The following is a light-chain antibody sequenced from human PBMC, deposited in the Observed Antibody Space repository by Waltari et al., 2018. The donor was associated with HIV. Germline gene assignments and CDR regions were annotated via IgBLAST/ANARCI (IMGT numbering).Light chain of an antibody. CDR2: DAS. Sequence: DIQMTQSPSSLSASVGDRVTITCRASQVISNSLAWYQQKPGKAPKLLIFDASRLESGVPSRFSGSGGGADFTLTITTLQAEDFATYFCQQYYNIPRTFSQGTEVEV. CDR3: QQYYNIPRT. CDR1: QVISNS. V-gene: IGKV1-NL1*01. J-gene: IGKJ2*01.